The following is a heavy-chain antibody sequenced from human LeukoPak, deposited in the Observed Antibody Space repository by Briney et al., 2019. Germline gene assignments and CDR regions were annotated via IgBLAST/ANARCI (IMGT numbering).Heavy chain of an antibody. V-gene: IGHV4-39*07. CDR2: IYYSGST. J-gene: IGHJ4*02. CDR1: GGSISSSSYY. Sequence: PSETLSLTCTVSGGSISSSSYYWGWIRQPPGKGLEWIGSIYYSGSTHYNPSLKSRVTISVDKSKNQFSLKLSSVTAADTAVYYCARGVGIAARPLKEKIFDYWGQGTLVTVSS. D-gene: IGHD6-6*01. CDR3: ARGVGIAARPLKEKIFDY.